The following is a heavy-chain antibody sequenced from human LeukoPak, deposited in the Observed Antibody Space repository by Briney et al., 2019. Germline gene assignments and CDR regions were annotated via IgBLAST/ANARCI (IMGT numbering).Heavy chain of an antibody. CDR1: GGSFSGYY. V-gene: IGHV4-34*01. CDR2: INHSGST. J-gene: IGHJ5*02. Sequence: PSETLSLTCAVYGGSFSGYYWSWIRQPPGKGLEWIGEINHSGSTNYNPSLKSRVTISVDTSKNQFSLKLSSVTAADTAVYYCARRLYSSGWYNWFDPWGQGTLVTVSS. D-gene: IGHD6-19*01. CDR3: ARRLYSSGWYNWFDP.